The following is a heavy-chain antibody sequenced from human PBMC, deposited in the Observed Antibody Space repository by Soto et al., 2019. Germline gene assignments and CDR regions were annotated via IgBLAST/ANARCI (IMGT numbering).Heavy chain of an antibody. D-gene: IGHD6-13*01. CDR1: GSTFSSYS. CDR3: AREGSSRRYPPTINYYHGMDV. Sequence: GGSLRLSCAASGSTFSSYSMNWVRQAPVKALEWVSYISSSSSTIYYADSVKGRFTISRDNAKNSLYLQMNSLRDEDRAVYYYAREGSSRRYPPTINYYHGMDVWGQGTTVTVSS. V-gene: IGHV3-48*02. J-gene: IGHJ6*02. CDR2: ISSSSSTI.